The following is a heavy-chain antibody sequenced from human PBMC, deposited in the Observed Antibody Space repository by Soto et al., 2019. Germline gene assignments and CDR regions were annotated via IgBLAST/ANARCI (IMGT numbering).Heavy chain of an antibody. J-gene: IGHJ4*02. CDR1: GFTFSNNA. D-gene: IGHD6-13*01. CDR2: ISHEGSEK. V-gene: IGHV3-30*18. CDR3: VKDKGAAAGFDY. Sequence: QVHLGESGGGVVQPGGSLRLSCAASGFTFSNNAMHWVRQAPGKGLEWVGVISHEGSEKYYAGSVKGRFTISRDNSKNTLYLQMDTLRAEDTAIYYCVKDKGAAAGFDYWGQGILVTVSS.